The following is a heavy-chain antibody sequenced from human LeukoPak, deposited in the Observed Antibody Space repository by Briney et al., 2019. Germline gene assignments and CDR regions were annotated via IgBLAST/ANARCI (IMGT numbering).Heavy chain of an antibody. CDR1: GYTFTSYG. D-gene: IGHD5-18*01. V-gene: IGHV1-18*01. CDR3: ARGGYSYDYMGYFDF. J-gene: IGHJ4*02. Sequence: ASVKVSCKASGYTFTSYGISWVRQAPGQGLEWMGWISAYNGNTNYAQKLQGRVTMTTDTSTSTAYMELSSLRSEDTAVYYCARGGYSYDYMGYFDFWGQGSLVTVSS. CDR2: ISAYNGNT.